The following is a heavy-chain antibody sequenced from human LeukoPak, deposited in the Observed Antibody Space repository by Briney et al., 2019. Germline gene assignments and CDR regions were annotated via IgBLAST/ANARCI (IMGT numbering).Heavy chain of an antibody. V-gene: IGHV1-18*01. CDR3: ARVLGGVIGLYYFDY. CDR1: GYTFTSYG. D-gene: IGHD3-10*01. CDR2: ISAYNGNT. J-gene: IGHJ4*02. Sequence: ASVKVSCEASGYTFTSYGISWVRQAPGQGLEWMGWISAYNGNTNYAQKLQGRVTMTTDTSTSTAYMELRSLRSDDTAVYYCARVLGGVIGLYYFDYWGQGTLVTVSS.